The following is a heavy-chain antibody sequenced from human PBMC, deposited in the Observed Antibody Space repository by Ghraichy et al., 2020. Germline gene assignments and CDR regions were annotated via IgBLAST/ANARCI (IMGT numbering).Heavy chain of an antibody. J-gene: IGHJ6*02. D-gene: IGHD6-19*01. CDR3: VSSQSYSSGWYPYYYYGMDV. V-gene: IGHV4-59*01. Sequence: SETLSLTCTVSGGSISSYYWSWIRQPPGKGLEWIGYIYYSGSTNYNPSLKSRVTISVDTSKNQFSLKLSSVTAADTAVYYCVSSQSYSSGWYPYYYYGMDVWGQGTTVTVSS. CDR2: IYYSGST. CDR1: GGSISSYY.